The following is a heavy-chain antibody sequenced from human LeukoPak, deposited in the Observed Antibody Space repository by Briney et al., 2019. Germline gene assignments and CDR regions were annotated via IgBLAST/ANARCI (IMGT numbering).Heavy chain of an antibody. D-gene: IGHD1-26*01. Sequence: SETLSLTCTVSGGSISSYYWIWLRQPPGKGLEWIGYIYYSGSTNYHPSLKSRVTISVDTSKNQFSLKLSSVTAADTAVYYSARVGGSRRSMDVWGQGTTVTVSS. CDR1: GGSISSYY. V-gene: IGHV4-59*01. CDR2: IYYSGST. CDR3: ARVGGSRRSMDV. J-gene: IGHJ6*02.